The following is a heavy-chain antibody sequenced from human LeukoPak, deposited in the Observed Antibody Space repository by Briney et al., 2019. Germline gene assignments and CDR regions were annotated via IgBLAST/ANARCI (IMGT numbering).Heavy chain of an antibody. V-gene: IGHV3-21*01. D-gene: IGHD5-24*01. J-gene: IGHJ4*02. Sequence: PGGSLRLSCAASGFIFSSYSMSWVRQAPGKGLEWVSSISSSSSYIYYADSVKGRFTISRDNAKNSLYLQMNSLRAEDTAVYYCATEMATTEYYFDYWGQGTLVTVSS. CDR2: ISSSSSYI. CDR3: ATEMATTEYYFDY. CDR1: GFIFSSYS.